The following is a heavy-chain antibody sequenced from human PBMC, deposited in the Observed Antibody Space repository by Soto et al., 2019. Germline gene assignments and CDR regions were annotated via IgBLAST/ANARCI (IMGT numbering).Heavy chain of an antibody. V-gene: IGHV3-66*04. CDR1: GFTVSSNY. D-gene: IGHD3-22*01. CDR3: ARPYYYDSSGYYYDAFDI. CDR2: IYSGGST. Sequence: GGSLRLSCAASGFTVSSNYMSWVRQAPGKGLEWVSVIYSGGSTYYADSVKVRFTISRDNSKNTLYLQMNSLRAEDTAVYYCARPYYYDSSGYYYDAFDIWGQGTMVTVSS. J-gene: IGHJ3*02.